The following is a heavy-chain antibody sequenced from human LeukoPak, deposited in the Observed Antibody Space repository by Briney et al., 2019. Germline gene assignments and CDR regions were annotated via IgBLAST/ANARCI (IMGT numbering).Heavy chain of an antibody. CDR3: ARDLRWLQSALSY. Sequence: ASVKVSCKASGGTFSSYAIGWVRQAPGQRLEWMGWINAGNGNTKYSQKFQGRVTITRDTSASTAYTELSSLRSEDTAVYYCARDLRWLQSALSYWGQGTLVTVSS. CDR1: GGTFSSYA. J-gene: IGHJ4*02. D-gene: IGHD5-24*01. CDR2: INAGNGNT. V-gene: IGHV1-3*01.